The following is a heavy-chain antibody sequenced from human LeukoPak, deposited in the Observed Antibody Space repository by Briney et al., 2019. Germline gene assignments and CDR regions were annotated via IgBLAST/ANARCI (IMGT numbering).Heavy chain of an antibody. CDR3: ATSPVISRD. Sequence: GKPLRLSCAASGFPFSDYWMHWVRHVPGKGLEWVSRINRDGSRISYADSVRGRFTISRDNARNTVFLQMNSLRVEDTAVYYCATSPVISRDWGQGTLVSVSS. J-gene: IGHJ4*02. V-gene: IGHV3-74*01. D-gene: IGHD3-22*01. CDR2: INRDGSRI. CDR1: GFPFSDYW.